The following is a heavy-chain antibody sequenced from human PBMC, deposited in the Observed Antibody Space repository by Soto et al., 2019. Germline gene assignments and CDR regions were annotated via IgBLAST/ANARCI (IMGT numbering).Heavy chain of an antibody. CDR3: ARHTTVTNIDY. Sequence: PSETLSLTCTVSGGSVSGGSFYWSWIRQPPGKGLEWIGYISYSGSTNYTPSLKSRVTISSDTSNNQLSLKMSSVTAADTAIYYCARHTTVTNIDYWGRGTLVTVSS. J-gene: IGHJ4*02. V-gene: IGHV4-61*01. CDR2: ISYSGST. CDR1: GGSVSGGSFY. D-gene: IGHD4-17*01.